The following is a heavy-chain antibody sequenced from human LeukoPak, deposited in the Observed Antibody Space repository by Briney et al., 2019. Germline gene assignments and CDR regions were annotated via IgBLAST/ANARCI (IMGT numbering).Heavy chain of an antibody. D-gene: IGHD6-19*01. CDR1: GFTFSSYS. J-gene: IGHJ4*02. CDR3: AREDSSGWSRVAVRY. CDR2: ISSSSSYI. V-gene: IGHV3-21*01. Sequence: GGSLRLSCAASGFTFSSYSMNWVRQAPGKGLEWVSSISSSSSYIYYADSVKGRFTISRDNSKNTLYLQMNSLRAEDTAVYYCAREDSSGWSRVAVRYWGQGTLVTVSS.